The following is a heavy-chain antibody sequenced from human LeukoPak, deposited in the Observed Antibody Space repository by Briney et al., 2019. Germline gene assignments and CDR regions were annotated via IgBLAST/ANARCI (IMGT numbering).Heavy chain of an antibody. Sequence: GASVKVSCKASGYTFTGYYMHWVRQAPGQGLEWMGWINPNSGGTNYAQKFQGRVTMTRDTSISTAYMELSRLRSDDTAVYYCASRYCSSTSCQTVYYYYYYMDVWGKGTTVTVSS. CDR3: ASRYCSSTSCQTVYYYYYYMDV. J-gene: IGHJ6*03. CDR1: GYTFTGYY. CDR2: INPNSGGT. V-gene: IGHV1-2*02. D-gene: IGHD2-2*01.